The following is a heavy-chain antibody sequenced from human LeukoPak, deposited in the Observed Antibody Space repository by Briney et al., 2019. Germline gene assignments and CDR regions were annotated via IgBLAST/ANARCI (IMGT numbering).Heavy chain of an antibody. D-gene: IGHD4-17*01. CDR2: ISSSSSYI. V-gene: IGHV3-21*01. J-gene: IGHJ4*02. CDR3: ARVATVTMFFEEEYIDY. Sequence: PGGSLRLSCAASGFTFSSYSMNWVRQAPGKGLEWVSSISSSSSYIYYADSVKGRFTISRDNAKNSLYLQMNSLRAEDTAVYYCARVATVTMFFEEEYIDYWGQGTLVTVSS. CDR1: GFTFSSYS.